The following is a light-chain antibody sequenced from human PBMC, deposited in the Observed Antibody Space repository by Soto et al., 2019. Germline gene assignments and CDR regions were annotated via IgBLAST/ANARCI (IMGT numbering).Light chain of an antibody. J-gene: IGKJ2*01. CDR2: DAS. CDR3: QKRAKGLYI. Sequence: EIVLTQAPATLSLSPGERATLSCRASQSVSSSLAWYQQKPGQAPRLLIYDASNRATGIPARFSGSGSGTDFTLTISSLEPEDFAVYYCQKRAKGLYIFGQWTKRDIK. CDR1: QSVSSS. V-gene: IGKV3-11*01.